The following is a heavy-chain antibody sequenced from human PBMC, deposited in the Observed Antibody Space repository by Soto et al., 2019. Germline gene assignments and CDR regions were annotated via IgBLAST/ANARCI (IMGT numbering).Heavy chain of an antibody. CDR1: GFAFSTYA. CDR2: ISGSGGSS. CDR3: AKVTKRAAAGRYEYYKYGMDV. D-gene: IGHD6-13*01. V-gene: IGHV3-23*01. J-gene: IGHJ6*02. Sequence: GGSLRLSCAASGFAFSTYAMTWVRQASGKGLEWVSVISGSGGSSYYADSVKGRFTISRDNSKNTLFLQMNGLRAEDTAVYYCAKVTKRAAAGRYEYYKYGMDVWGQGTTVTVSS.